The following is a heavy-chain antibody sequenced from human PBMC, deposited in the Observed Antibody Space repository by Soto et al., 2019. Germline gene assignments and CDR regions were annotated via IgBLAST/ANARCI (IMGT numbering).Heavy chain of an antibody. CDR3: ATLTGNNWFDP. J-gene: IGHJ5*02. CDR1: GGSISSYY. Sequence: SSETLSLTCTVSGGSISSYYWSWIRQPPGKGLEWIGYIYYSGSTNYNPSLKSRVTISVDTSKNQFSLKLSSVTAADTAVYYCATLTGNNWFDPWGQGTLVTVS. V-gene: IGHV4-59*01. D-gene: IGHD1-20*01. CDR2: IYYSGST.